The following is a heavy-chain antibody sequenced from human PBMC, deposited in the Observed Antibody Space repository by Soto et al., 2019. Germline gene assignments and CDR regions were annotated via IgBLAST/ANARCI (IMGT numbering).Heavy chain of an antibody. V-gene: IGHV4-39*01. J-gene: IGHJ6*02. CDR2: IYYSGST. CDR3: ARQGGATLFYYYGMDV. CDR1: GGSISSSSYY. D-gene: IGHD1-26*01. Sequence: SETLSLTCTVSGGSISSSSYYWGWIRQPPGKGLEWIGSIYYSGSTYYNPSLKSRVTISVDTSKNQFSLKLSSVTAADTAVYYCARQGGATLFYYYGMDVWGQGTTVT.